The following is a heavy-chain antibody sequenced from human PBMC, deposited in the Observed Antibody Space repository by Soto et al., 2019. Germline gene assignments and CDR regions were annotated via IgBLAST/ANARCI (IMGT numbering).Heavy chain of an antibody. J-gene: IGHJ1*01. CDR2: ISYDGSQK. D-gene: IGHD6-19*01. CDR1: GFIFSDYA. CDR3: ARDGAVGDNDGYFQH. V-gene: IGHV3-30-3*01. Sequence: QVQLVESGGGVVQPGRSLRLSCAASGFIFSDYAMHWVRQAPGKGLEWVALISYDGSQKYYGDSVKGRVTITRDNSNNTVYLQMNSLRPEDTAIYYCARDGAVGDNDGYFQHWGQGTLVTVSS.